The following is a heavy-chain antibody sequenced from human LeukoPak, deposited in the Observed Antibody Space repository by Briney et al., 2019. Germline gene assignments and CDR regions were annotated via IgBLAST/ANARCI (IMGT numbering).Heavy chain of an antibody. CDR1: GFTFSSYG. CDR2: IWYDGSNK. D-gene: IGHD3-22*01. CDR3: ARESNSDYYDSSGYFDY. V-gene: IGHV3-33*01. J-gene: IGHJ4*02. Sequence: PGGSLRLSCAASGFTFSSYGMHWVRQAPGKGLEWVAVIWYDGSNKYYADSVKGRFTISRDNSKNTLYLQMNSLRAEDTAVYYCARESNSDYYDSSGYFDYWGQGTLVTVSS.